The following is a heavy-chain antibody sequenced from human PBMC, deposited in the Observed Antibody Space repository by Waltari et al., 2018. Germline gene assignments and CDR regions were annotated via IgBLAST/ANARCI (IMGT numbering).Heavy chain of an antibody. CDR3: ARRIVVVVAATLNWFDP. CDR1: GGSISSSSYY. Sequence: QLQLQESGPGLVKPSETLSLTCTVSGGSISSSSYYWGWIRQPPGKGLEWIGSIYYSGRHYYTPSLKSRGTIAVATSKNQFSLKLSSVTAADTAVYYCARRIVVVVAATLNWFDPWGQGTLVTVSS. CDR2: IYYSGRH. J-gene: IGHJ5*02. V-gene: IGHV4-39*01. D-gene: IGHD2-15*01.